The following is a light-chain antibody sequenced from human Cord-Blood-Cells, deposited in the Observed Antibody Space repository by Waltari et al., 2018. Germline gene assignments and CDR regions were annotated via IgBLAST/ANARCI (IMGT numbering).Light chain of an antibody. CDR2: DVS. CDR3: CSYAGSSDVV. V-gene: IGLV2-11*01. Sequence: QSALTQPRSVSGSPAQSVTISCTGTSRDVGGYNYVSWYQQHPGKAPKLMIYDVSKRPSGVPDRFSGSKSGNTASLTISGLQAEDEADYYCCSYAGSSDVVFGGGTKLTVL. CDR1: SRDVGGYNY. J-gene: IGLJ2*01.